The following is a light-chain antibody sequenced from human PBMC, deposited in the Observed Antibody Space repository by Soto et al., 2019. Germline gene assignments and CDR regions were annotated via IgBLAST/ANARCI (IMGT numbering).Light chain of an antibody. CDR3: QTWGTGPWV. J-gene: IGLJ3*02. CDR1: SGHSSYA. Sequence: QPVLTQSPSASASLGASVKLTCTLSSGHSSYAIAWHQQQPEKGPRYLMKLNSDGSHSKGDGIPDRFSGSSSGAERYLTISSLQSEDEADYYCQTWGTGPWVFGGGTQLPS. CDR2: LNSDGSH. V-gene: IGLV4-69*01.